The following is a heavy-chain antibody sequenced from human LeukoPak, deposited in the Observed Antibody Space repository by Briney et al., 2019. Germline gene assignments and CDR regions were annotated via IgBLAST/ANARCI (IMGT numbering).Heavy chain of an antibody. V-gene: IGHV1-3*01. D-gene: IGHD2-15*01. CDR1: GYTFTTYA. CDR2: INAGNGNT. Sequence: ASVKVSCKASGYTFTTYAMHWVRQAPGQRLEWMGWINAGNGNTKYSQKFQARVTITRDTSASTAYMELCSLRSEDTAVYYCARDPIGSRWPYYFDYWGQGTLVTVSS. J-gene: IGHJ4*02. CDR3: ARDPIGSRWPYYFDY.